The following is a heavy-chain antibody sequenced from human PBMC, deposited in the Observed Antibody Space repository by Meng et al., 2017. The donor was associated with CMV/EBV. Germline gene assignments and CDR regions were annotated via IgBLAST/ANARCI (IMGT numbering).Heavy chain of an antibody. CDR1: GGSFSGYY. CDR2: INHSGST. D-gene: IGHD1-26*01. J-gene: IGHJ4*02. CDR3: ARGVGATGKADY. V-gene: IGHV4-34*01. Sequence: QMQLSHWCRGLSKLSETRPLTCAVYGGSFSGYYWSWIRQPPGNGLEWIGEINHSGSTNYNPSLKSRVTISVDTSKNQFSLKLSSVTAADTAVYYCARGVGATGKADYWGQGTLVTVSS.